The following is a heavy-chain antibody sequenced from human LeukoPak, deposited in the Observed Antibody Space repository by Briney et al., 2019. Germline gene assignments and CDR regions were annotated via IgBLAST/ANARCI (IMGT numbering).Heavy chain of an antibody. CDR2: INYSGSA. V-gene: IGHV4-59*12. CDR3: ARGSDTAMVSLYYFDY. Sequence: PSETLSLTCTVSGGSISNYYWSWIRQPPGEGLEWIGYINYSGSATYNPFLKSRLTMSVDTSKNQFSLKLTSVTAADTAVYYCARGSDTAMVSLYYFDYWGQGTLVTVSS. D-gene: IGHD5-18*01. J-gene: IGHJ4*02. CDR1: GGSISNYY.